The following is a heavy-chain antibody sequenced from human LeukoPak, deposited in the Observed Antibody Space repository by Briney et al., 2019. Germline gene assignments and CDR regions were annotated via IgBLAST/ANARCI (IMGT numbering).Heavy chain of an antibody. V-gene: IGHV3-9*01. CDR1: GFTFDDYA. Sequence: GGSLRLSCAASGFTFDDYAMHWVRQAPGKGLEWVSGIAWNTGNTGYADSVKGRFTISRDNAENSLYLQMNSLRAEDTALYYCAKEMNSYGSGSSYNPWGPFDSWGQGTLVTVSS. J-gene: IGHJ4*02. CDR2: IAWNTGNT. D-gene: IGHD3-10*01. CDR3: AKEMNSYGSGSSYNPWGPFDS.